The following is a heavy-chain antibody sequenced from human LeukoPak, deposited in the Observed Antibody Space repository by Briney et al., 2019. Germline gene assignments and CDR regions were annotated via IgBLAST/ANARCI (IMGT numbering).Heavy chain of an antibody. CDR2: INHSGST. D-gene: IGHD3-16*02. CDR3: ARGRRQRLRLGELSLGTPVDY. CDR1: GGSFSGYY. V-gene: IGHV4-34*01. J-gene: IGHJ4*02. Sequence: SSETLSLTCAVYGGSFSGYYWSWIRQPPGKGLEWIGEINHSGSTNYNPSLKSRVTISVDTSKNQFSLKLSSVTAADTAVYYCARGRRQRLRLGELSLGTPVDYWGQGTLVTVSS.